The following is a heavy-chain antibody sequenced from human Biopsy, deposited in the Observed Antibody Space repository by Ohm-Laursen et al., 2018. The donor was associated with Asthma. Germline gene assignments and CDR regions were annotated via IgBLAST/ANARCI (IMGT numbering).Heavy chain of an antibody. CDR3: ARAQDYYDSRGYYRGFDY. CDR1: YGSITSGGYY. Sequence: TLSLTWPVSYGSITSGGYYWTWIRQHPGKGLEWIGFIYYSGSTYYNPSLKSRVSISIDTSKNQFSLKLSSVTAADTAVYYCARAQDYYDSRGYYRGFDYWGQGTLVTVSS. CDR2: IYYSGST. J-gene: IGHJ4*02. D-gene: IGHD3-22*01. V-gene: IGHV4-31*02.